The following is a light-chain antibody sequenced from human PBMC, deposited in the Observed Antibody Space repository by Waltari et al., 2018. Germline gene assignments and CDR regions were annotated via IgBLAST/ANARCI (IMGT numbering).Light chain of an antibody. CDR3: QSYDSSLSGWV. CDR2: GNG. Sequence: QSVLTQPPSVSGAPGQRVTISCTGSSSNIGAGYDVHWYQQLPGTAPKLLISGNGNRPSGVPYRFSGSKPGTSAALAITGLQAEDEADYYCQSYDSSLSGWVFGGGTKLTVL. V-gene: IGLV1-40*01. J-gene: IGLJ3*02. CDR1: SSNIGAGYD.